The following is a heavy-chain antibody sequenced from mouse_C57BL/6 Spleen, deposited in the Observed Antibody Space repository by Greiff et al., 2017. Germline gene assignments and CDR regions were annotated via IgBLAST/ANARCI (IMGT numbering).Heavy chain of an antibody. D-gene: IGHD1-1*01. CDR3: ARATVVPHWYFDV. V-gene: IGHV1-55*01. CDR2: IYPGSGST. J-gene: IGHJ1*03. Sequence: VQLQQPGAELVKPGASVKMSCKASGYTFTSYWITWVKQSPGQGLEWIGDIYPGSGSTNYNEKFKSKATLTVDTSSSTAYMQLSSLTSEDSAVYYCARATVVPHWYFDVWGTGTTVTVSS. CDR1: GYTFTSYW.